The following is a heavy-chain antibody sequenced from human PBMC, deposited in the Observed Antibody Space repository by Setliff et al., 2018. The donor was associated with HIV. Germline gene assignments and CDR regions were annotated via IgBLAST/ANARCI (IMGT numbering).Heavy chain of an antibody. CDR1: GGSFSGYY. Sequence: SETLSLTCSVSGGSFSGYYWSWIRQPPGKGLEWIGYIYIYNSGSTNYNPSLTSRVTISADTSRNQFSLKLISVTAADTAIYYCARGVNFDYWGQGTQVTVSS. J-gene: IGHJ4*02. CDR3: ARGVNFDY. V-gene: IGHV4-59*01. D-gene: IGHD3-3*01. CDR2: IYIYNSGST.